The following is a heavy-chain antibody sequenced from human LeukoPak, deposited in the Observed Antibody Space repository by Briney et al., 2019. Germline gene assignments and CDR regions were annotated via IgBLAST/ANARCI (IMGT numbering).Heavy chain of an antibody. Sequence: GGSLRLSCVASGFTFSSYSMNWVRQAPGKGLEWVSPISSSSSYIYYADSVKGRFTISRDNAKNSLYLQMNSLRAEDTAVYYCASLPWLVRWVYYWGQGTLVTVSS. CDR2: ISSSSSYI. V-gene: IGHV3-21*01. CDR3: ASLPWLVRWVYY. CDR1: GFTFSSYS. D-gene: IGHD6-19*01. J-gene: IGHJ4*02.